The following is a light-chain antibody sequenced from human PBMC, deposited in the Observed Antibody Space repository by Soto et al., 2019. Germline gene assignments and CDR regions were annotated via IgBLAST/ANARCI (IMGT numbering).Light chain of an antibody. V-gene: IGKV3-20*01. CDR1: QSVSSSY. CDR3: QQYGRT. Sequence: EIVLTQSPGTLSLSPGERATLSCRASQSVSSSYLAWYQQKPGQAPRLLIYGASSRATGIPDRFSGSGSGTDFNLTISRLEPEAFAVYYCQQYGRTFGQGTKVEIK. J-gene: IGKJ1*01. CDR2: GAS.